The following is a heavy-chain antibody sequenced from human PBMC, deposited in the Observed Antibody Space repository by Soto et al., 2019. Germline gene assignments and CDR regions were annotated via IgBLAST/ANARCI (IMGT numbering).Heavy chain of an antibody. CDR3: AKGSVVVAAKFDS. D-gene: IGHD2-21*02. Sequence: SLRLSCAASGFIFNNYAMSWVRQAPGKGLEWVSAISSSGYSTYYADSVKGRFTISRDNSKNTVYLQMNNLRAEDTAVYYCAKGSVVVAAKFDSWGQGTLVTVS. J-gene: IGHJ4*02. V-gene: IGHV3-23*01. CDR2: ISSSGYST. CDR1: GFIFNNYA.